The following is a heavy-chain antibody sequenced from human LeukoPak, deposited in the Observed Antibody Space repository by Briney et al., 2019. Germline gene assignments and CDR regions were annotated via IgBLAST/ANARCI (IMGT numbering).Heavy chain of an antibody. CDR3: ARDSTVGWFGIDY. V-gene: IGHV1-18*01. J-gene: IGHJ4*02. Sequence: ASVKVSCKASGYTFTSYGISWVRQAPGQGLEWMGWISAYNGNTNYAQKLQGRVTMTTDTSTSTACMELRSLRSDDTAVYYCARDSTVGWFGIDYWGQGTLVTVSS. D-gene: IGHD3-10*01. CDR1: GYTFTSYG. CDR2: ISAYNGNT.